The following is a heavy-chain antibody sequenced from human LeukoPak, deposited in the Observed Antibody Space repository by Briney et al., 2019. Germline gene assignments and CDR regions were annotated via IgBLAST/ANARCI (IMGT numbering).Heavy chain of an antibody. D-gene: IGHD3-3*01. J-gene: IGHJ4*02. CDR2: IYHSGST. CDR3: ARGTGVALFLFDY. Sequence: SETLSLTCAVSGGSISSGGYSWSWIRQPPGKGLEWNGYIYHSGSTYYNPSLKSRVTISVDRSKHQFSLKLRSVTAADTAVYYCARGTGVALFLFDYWGQGTLVTVSS. CDR1: GGSISSGGYS. V-gene: IGHV4-30-2*01.